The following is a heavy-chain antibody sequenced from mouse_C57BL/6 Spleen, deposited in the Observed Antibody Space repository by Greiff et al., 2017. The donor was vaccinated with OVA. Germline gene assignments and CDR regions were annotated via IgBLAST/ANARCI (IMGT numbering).Heavy chain of an antibody. CDR3: ARDPYGLYYFDY. J-gene: IGHJ2*01. D-gene: IGHD1-1*02. V-gene: IGHV3-6*01. Sequence: ESGPGLVKPSQSLSLTCSVTGYSITSGYYWNWIRQFPGNKLEWMGYISYDGSNNYNPSLKNRISITRDTSKNQFFLKLNSVTTEDTATYYCARDPYGLYYFDYWGQGTTLTVSS. CDR1: GYSITSGYY. CDR2: ISYDGSN.